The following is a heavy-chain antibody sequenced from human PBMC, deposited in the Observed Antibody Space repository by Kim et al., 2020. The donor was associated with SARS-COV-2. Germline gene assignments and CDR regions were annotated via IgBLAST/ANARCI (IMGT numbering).Heavy chain of an antibody. V-gene: IGHV3-23*01. CDR3: AKLAPPTYAVFDY. Sequence: ADSVKGRFTISRDNSKNTLYLQMNSLRAEDTAVYYCAKLAPPTYAVFDYWGQGTLVTVSS. J-gene: IGHJ4*02. D-gene: IGHD4-17*01.